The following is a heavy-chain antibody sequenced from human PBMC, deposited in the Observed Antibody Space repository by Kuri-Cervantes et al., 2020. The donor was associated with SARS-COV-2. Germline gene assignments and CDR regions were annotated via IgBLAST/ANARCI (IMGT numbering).Heavy chain of an antibody. CDR3: ATESSSWYGGSFDY. V-gene: IGHV3-30*03. CDR2: ISYDGSNK. CDR1: GFTFSSYG. D-gene: IGHD6-13*01. Sequence: GGSLRLSCAASGFTFSSYGMHWVRQAPGKGLEWVAVISYDGSNKYYADSVKGRFTISRDNSKNTLYLQMNSLRAEDTAVYYCATESSSWYGGSFDYWGQGTLVIVSS. J-gene: IGHJ4*02.